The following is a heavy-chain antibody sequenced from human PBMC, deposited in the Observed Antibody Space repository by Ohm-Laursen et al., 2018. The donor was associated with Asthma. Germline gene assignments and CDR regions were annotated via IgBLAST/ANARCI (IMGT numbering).Heavy chain of an antibody. CDR2: IIPIFGTA. J-gene: IGHJ5*02. Sequence: GSSVKVSCKASGGTFSSYAISWVRQAPGQGLELMGGIIPIFGTANYAQKFQGRVTITADESTSTAYMELTRLRSDDTAVYYCARAKSYKAAVAGAYWFDPWGQGTLVTVSS. V-gene: IGHV1-69*01. D-gene: IGHD6-19*01. CDR1: GGTFSSYA. CDR3: ARAKSYKAAVAGAYWFDP.